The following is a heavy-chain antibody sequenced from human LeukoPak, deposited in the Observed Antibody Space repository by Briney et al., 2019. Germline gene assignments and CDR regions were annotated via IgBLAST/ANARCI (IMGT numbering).Heavy chain of an antibody. J-gene: IGHJ6*03. Sequence: PSETLSLTCTVSGYSISSGYYWGWIRQPPGKGLEWIGSIYHSGSTYYNPSLKSRVTMSVDTSKNQFSLKLSSVTAADTAVYYCASCSSTSCYTYYYMDVWGKGTTVTVSS. V-gene: IGHV4-38-2*02. CDR3: ASCSSTSCYTYYYMDV. CDR2: IYHSGST. D-gene: IGHD2-2*02. CDR1: GYSISSGYY.